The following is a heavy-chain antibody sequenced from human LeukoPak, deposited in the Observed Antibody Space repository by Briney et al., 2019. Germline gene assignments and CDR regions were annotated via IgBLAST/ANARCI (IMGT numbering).Heavy chain of an antibody. Sequence: GGTLRLSCAASGFTLSSYGMSWVRQAPGKGLEWVSAISGSCGSTYYADSVKGRFTIYRDNSKNTLYLQMNSLRAEDTAIYYCAKDDAPMNTVNYFDYWGQGTLVTVSS. V-gene: IGHV3-23*01. CDR1: GFTLSSYG. CDR3: AKDDAPMNTVNYFDY. J-gene: IGHJ4*02. CDR2: ISGSCGST. D-gene: IGHD4-17*01.